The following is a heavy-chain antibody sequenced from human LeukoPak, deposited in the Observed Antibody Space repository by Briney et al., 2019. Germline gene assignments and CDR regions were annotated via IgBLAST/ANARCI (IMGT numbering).Heavy chain of an antibody. CDR1: GLTFSSSW. CDR2: IKQDGSEK. V-gene: IGHV3-7*03. CDR3: ARDNPPDY. J-gene: IGHJ4*02. Sequence: GGSLRLSCVASGLTFSSSWMSWVRQAPGKGLEWVANIKQDGSEKSYVESVRGRFTISRDNAKNSLYLQLNSLRAEDTALYYCARDNPPDYWGQGTLVTVSS.